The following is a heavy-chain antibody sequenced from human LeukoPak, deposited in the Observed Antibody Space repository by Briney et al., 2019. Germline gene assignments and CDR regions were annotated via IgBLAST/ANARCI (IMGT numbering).Heavy chain of an antibody. V-gene: IGHV3-30-3*01. J-gene: IGHJ6*03. D-gene: IGHD2-2*01. Sequence: GRSLRLSCAASAFTFSSYGMHWVRQAPGKGLEWVAVISIDGSSKYYADSVKGRFTISRDNAKNSLYLQMNSLRAEDTAVYYCARSGGSTVFYYMDVWGKGTTVTVSS. CDR3: ARSGGSTVFYYMDV. CDR2: ISIDGSSK. CDR1: AFTFSSYG.